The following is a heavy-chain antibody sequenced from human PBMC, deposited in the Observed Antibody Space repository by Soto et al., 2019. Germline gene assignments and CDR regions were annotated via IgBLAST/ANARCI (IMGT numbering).Heavy chain of an antibody. CDR3: ARELYSGDAGGMDV. CDR1: GFTFSSYA. Sequence: QPGGSRRLSCAASGFTFSSYAMHWVRQAPGKGLEWVAVISYDGSNKYYADSVKGRFTISRDNSKNTRYLQMNSLRAEDTAVYYCARELYSGDAGGMDVWRQGTTVTVSS. J-gene: IGHJ6*02. CDR2: ISYDGSNK. D-gene: IGHD5-12*01. V-gene: IGHV3-30-3*01.